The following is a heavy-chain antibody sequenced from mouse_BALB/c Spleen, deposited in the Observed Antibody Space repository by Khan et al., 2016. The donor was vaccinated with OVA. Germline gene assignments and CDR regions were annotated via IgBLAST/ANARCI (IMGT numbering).Heavy chain of an antibody. CDR2: INTYTGEP. V-gene: IGHV9-3-1*01. D-gene: IGHD2-1*01. Sequence: QIQLVQSGPELKKPGETVKISCKASGYTFTNYGMNWVKQAPGKGLKWMGWINTYTGEPTYADDFKGRFAFSLETSASTAYLQINNLKNEDTDTYCCARSNGNYWFTYWGQGTLVTVSA. J-gene: IGHJ3*01. CDR3: ARSNGNYWFTY. CDR1: GYTFTNYG.